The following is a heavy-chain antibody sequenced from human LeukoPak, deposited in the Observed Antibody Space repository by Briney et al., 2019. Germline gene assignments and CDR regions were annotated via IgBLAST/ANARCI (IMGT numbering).Heavy chain of an antibody. J-gene: IGHJ4*02. Sequence: KPSETLSLTCTISGYSISSGYYWGRIRQPPGKELEWIGSIYHSGSTYYNPSLKSRVTISVDTSKNQFSLKLSSVTAADTAVYYCARVGRLGGRYPFDYWGQGTLVTVSS. V-gene: IGHV4-38-2*02. CDR1: GYSISSGYY. CDR3: ARVGRLGGRYPFDY. D-gene: IGHD1-26*01. CDR2: IYHSGST.